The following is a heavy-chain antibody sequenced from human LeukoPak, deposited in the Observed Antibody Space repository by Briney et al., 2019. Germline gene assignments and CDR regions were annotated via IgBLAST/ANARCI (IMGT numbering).Heavy chain of an antibody. Sequence: GGSLRLSCAASGFTFSSYSMNWVRQAPGKGLEWVSYISSSSSTIYYADSVKGRFTISRDNAKNSLYLQMNSLRAEDTAVYYCARRVEYQLLRYMDVWGQGTLVTVSS. CDR2: ISSSSSTI. D-gene: IGHD2-2*01. CDR3: ARRVEYQLLRYMDV. CDR1: GFTFSSYS. J-gene: IGHJ4*02. V-gene: IGHV3-48*01.